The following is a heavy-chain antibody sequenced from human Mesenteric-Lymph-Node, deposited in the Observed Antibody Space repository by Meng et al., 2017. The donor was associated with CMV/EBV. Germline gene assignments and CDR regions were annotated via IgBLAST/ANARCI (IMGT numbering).Heavy chain of an antibody. CDR2: MNPNSGNI. V-gene: IGHV1-8*03. Sequence: ASVKVSCKASGYTFTGYYMHWVRQATGQGLEWMGWMNPNSGNIDYAQKFQGRVTITRNTSISTAYMELSSLRSEDTAVYYCARAAGRRTWTSFDPWGQGTLVTVSS. J-gene: IGHJ5*02. D-gene: IGHD1-1*01. CDR3: ARAAGRRTWTSFDP. CDR1: GYTFTGYY.